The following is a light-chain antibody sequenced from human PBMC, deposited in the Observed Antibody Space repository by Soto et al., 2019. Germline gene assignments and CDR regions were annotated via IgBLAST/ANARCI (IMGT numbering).Light chain of an antibody. V-gene: IGKV3-15*01. J-gene: IGKJ2*01. CDR3: RKYKYWLT. CDR1: QSVSSN. Sequence: EIVMTQSPATLSVSPGERATLSCRASQSVSSNLAWYQQKPGQAPRLLISGVCTRATGIPPSFSGSGSGTAFTHTTSCLKSEGLAVYYCRKYKYWLTFGHGTKLVIK. CDR2: GVC.